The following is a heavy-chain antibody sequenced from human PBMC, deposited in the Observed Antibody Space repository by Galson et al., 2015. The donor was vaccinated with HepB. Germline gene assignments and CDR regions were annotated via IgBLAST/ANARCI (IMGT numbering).Heavy chain of an antibody. D-gene: IGHD2-21*02. CDR3: TRDETYCGGDCYSQHDY. J-gene: IGHJ4*02. Sequence: SLRLSCAASGFTFGDYAMSWFRQAPGKGLEWVGFIRSKAYGGTTEYAASVKGRFTISRDDSKSIAYLQMNSLKTEDTAVYYCTRDETYCGGDCYSQHDYWGQGTLVTVSS. CDR1: GFTFGDYA. CDR2: IRSKAYGGTT. V-gene: IGHV3-49*03.